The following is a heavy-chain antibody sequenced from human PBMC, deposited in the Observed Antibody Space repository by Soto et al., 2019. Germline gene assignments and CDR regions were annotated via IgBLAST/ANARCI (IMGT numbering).Heavy chain of an antibody. CDR1: GFTFDDYA. V-gene: IGHV3-43D*04. CDR2: ISWDGGST. CDR3: AKGAELELPWGRFNYYYGMDV. Sequence: PGGSLRLSCAASGFTFDDYAMHWVRQAPGKGLEWVSLISWDGGSTYYADSVKGRFTISRDNSKNSLYLQMNSLRAEDTALYYCAKGAELELPWGRFNYYYGMDVWGQGTTVTVSS. D-gene: IGHD1-7*01. J-gene: IGHJ6*02.